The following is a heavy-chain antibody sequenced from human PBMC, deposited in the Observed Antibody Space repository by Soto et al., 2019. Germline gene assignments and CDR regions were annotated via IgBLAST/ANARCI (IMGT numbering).Heavy chain of an antibody. CDR2: FDPEDGET. CDR1: GYTLTELS. J-gene: IGHJ6*02. V-gene: IGHV1-24*01. CDR3: ATDQPSTVTVYYYYYGMDV. D-gene: IGHD4-17*01. Sequence: ASVKVSCKVSGYTLTELSMHWVRQAPGKGLEWMGGFDPEDGETIYAQKFQGRVTMTEDTSTDTAYMELSSLRSEDTAVYYCATDQPSTVTVYYYYYGMDVWGQGTTVTVSS.